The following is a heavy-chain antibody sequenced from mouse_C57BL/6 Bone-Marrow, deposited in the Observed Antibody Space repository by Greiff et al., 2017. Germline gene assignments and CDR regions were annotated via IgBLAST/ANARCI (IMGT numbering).Heavy chain of an antibody. Sequence: VQLQQPGAELVKPGASVKVSCKASGYTFTSYWMHWVKQRPGQGLEWIGRIHPSDSDTNYNQKFKGKATLTVDQSSSTAYMQLSSLTSEDSAVYYCAILDSSGYEGYAMDYWGQGTSVTVSS. CDR2: IHPSDSDT. V-gene: IGHV1-74*01. CDR3: AILDSSGYEGYAMDY. D-gene: IGHD3-2*02. J-gene: IGHJ4*01. CDR1: GYTFTSYW.